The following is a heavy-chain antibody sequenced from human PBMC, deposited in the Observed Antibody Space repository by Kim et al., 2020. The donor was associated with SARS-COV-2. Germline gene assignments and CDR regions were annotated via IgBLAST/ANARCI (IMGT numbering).Heavy chain of an antibody. CDR3: ARVAWIQLWFFDY. CDR2: INQDGSEK. J-gene: IGHJ4*02. V-gene: IGHV3-7*01. CDR1: GFIFSSYW. Sequence: GWSLRLSCAASGFIFSSYWMSWVRQAPGKGLEWVANINQDGSEKYYVDSVKGRFTISRDNAKSSLFLQMNSLRAEDMALYYCARVAWIQLWFFDYWGQGTLVTVSS. D-gene: IGHD5-18*01.